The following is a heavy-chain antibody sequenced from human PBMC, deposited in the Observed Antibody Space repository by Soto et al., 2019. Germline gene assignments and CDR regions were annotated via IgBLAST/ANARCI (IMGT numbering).Heavy chain of an antibody. CDR3: ARGGLISVAAEFDS. V-gene: IGHV6-1*01. Sequence: PSQTLSLTCAISGDSVSSYSTAWNWIRQSPSGGLEWLGRTYYRSKWCDDYGLSAKSRITISPDTSTNQFSLHLNSVTPEDTAIYYCARGGLISVAAEFDSWGQGTLVTVSS. J-gene: IGHJ4*02. CDR1: GDSVSSYSTA. D-gene: IGHD6-19*01. CDR2: TYYRSKWCD.